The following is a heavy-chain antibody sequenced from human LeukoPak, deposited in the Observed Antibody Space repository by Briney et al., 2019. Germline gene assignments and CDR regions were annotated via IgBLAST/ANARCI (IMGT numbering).Heavy chain of an antibody. CDR3: ARHRDGYDSKIDY. J-gene: IGHJ4*02. V-gene: IGHV4-39*01. CDR2: ISYSGST. CDR1: GGSISSTSYY. D-gene: IGHD5-24*01. Sequence: PSETLPLTCTVSGGSISSTSYYWGWIRQPPGKGLEWIGSISYSGSTYYNPSLKSRVTIFVDTSKNQFSPKLSSVTAADTAVYFCARHRDGYDSKIDYWGQGTLVTVSS.